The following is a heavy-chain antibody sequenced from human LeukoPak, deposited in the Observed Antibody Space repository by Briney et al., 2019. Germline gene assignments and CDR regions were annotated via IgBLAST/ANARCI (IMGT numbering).Heavy chain of an antibody. Sequence: ASVKVSCKASGGTFSSYTISWVRQAPGQGLEWMGRIIPIRGIANYAQKFQGRVTITGDKSTSTAYMELSSLRSEDTAVYYVAVSGGGVLLIWGQGTMVTVSS. J-gene: IGHJ3*02. D-gene: IGHD1-26*01. CDR1: GGTFSSYT. V-gene: IGHV1-69*02. CDR3: AVSGGGVLLI. CDR2: IIPIRGIA.